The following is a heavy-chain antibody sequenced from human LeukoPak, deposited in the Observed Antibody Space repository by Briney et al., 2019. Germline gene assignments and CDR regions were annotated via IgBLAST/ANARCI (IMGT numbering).Heavy chain of an antibody. CDR2: IYYSGST. CDR1: GGSISSYY. V-gene: IGHV4-39*07. Sequence: SETLSLTCTVSGGSISSYYWGWIRQPPGKGLEWIGSIYYSGSTYYNPSLKSRVTISVDTSKNQFSLKMSSVTAADTAVYYCARVPWELPGFDYWGQGTLVTVSS. J-gene: IGHJ4*02. CDR3: ARVPWELPGFDY. D-gene: IGHD1-26*01.